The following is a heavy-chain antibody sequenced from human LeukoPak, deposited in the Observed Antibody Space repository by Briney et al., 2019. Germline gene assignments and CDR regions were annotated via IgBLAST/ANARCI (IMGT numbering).Heavy chain of an antibody. D-gene: IGHD1-14*01. V-gene: IGHV3-23*01. Sequence: GSLRLSCAASGFTFSSYSMNWVRQAPGKGLEWVSGISGSGGSTYFADSVKGRFTISRDNSKNTLYLQMNSLRAEDTALYYCAKGSWTTFFDNWGQGTLVTVSS. CDR3: AKGSWTTFFDN. J-gene: IGHJ4*02. CDR2: ISGSGGST. CDR1: GFTFSSYS.